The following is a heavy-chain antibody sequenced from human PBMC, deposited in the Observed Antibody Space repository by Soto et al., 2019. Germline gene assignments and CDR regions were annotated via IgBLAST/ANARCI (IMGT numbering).Heavy chain of an antibody. D-gene: IGHD3-9*01. CDR1: GGSISSGGYY. J-gene: IGHJ6*03. V-gene: IGHV4-31*03. CDR3: ARDSPYYDILTGSQNYYYYYMDV. CDR2: IYYSGST. Sequence: SETLSLTCTVSGGSISSGGYYWSWIRQHPGKGLEWIGYIYYSGSTYYNPSLKSRVTISVDTSKNQFSLKLSSVTAADTAVYYCARDSPYYDILTGSQNYYYYYMDVWGKGTTVTVS.